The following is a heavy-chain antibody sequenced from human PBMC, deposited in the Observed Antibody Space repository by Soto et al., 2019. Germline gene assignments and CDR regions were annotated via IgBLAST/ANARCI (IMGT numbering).Heavy chain of an antibody. V-gene: IGHV1-18*01. CDR1: GYAFTSFG. D-gene: IGHD1-20*01. CDR3: ARGVRVGDNWDAFNL. Sequence: QAQLVQSGAEVRKPGASVKVSCKASGYAFTSFGINWVRQAPGQGLEWIGWISPYSGKTVYLEKLQGRVTMTTDTCATTDYLDLMSLRSADAYMYYCARGVRVGDNWDAFNLWGQGTMITVSS. CDR2: ISPYSGKT. J-gene: IGHJ3*01.